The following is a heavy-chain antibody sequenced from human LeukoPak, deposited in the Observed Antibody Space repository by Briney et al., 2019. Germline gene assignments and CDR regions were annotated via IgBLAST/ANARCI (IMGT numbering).Heavy chain of an antibody. CDR2: INESGST. V-gene: IGHV4-34*01. Sequence: SETLSLTCAVFGGSFSGYFWSWIRQPPGKGLEWIGEINESGSTNYNPSLKSRVTISVDPSKNQFSLKLNSVTAADTAVYYCARDGGGSRGMDVWGQGTTVTVSS. CDR1: GGSFSGYF. CDR3: ARDGGGSRGMDV. D-gene: IGHD2-2*01. J-gene: IGHJ6*02.